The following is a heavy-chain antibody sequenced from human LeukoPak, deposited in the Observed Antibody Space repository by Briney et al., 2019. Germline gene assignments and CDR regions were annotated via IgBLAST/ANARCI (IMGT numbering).Heavy chain of an antibody. J-gene: IGHJ5*02. CDR3: ARHSSFLFDP. CDR2: IYYSGST. D-gene: IGHD2-2*01. Sequence: SETLSLTCTVSGGSISSSSYYWGWIRLPPGKGLEWIGSIYYSGSTYYNPSLKSRVTISVDTSKNQFSLRLSSVTAADTTVYYCARHSSFLFDPRGRGTLVTVSS. V-gene: IGHV4-39*01. CDR1: GGSISSSSYY.